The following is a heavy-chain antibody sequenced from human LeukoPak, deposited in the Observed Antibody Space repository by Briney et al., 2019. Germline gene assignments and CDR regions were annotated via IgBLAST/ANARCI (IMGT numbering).Heavy chain of an antibody. J-gene: IGHJ3*02. D-gene: IGHD3-22*01. CDR3: AREGGFHYDSSGDAFDI. CDR2: ISSNGAYI. Sequence: GGSLRLSCAASGFTFSRFTMNWVRQAPGKGLEWVSSISSNGAYIYYADSLRGRLTISRNNAKNSLYLQVNRLGAEDTAVYYCAREGGFHYDSSGDAFDIWGQGTMVTVSS. V-gene: IGHV3-21*01. CDR1: GFTFSRFT.